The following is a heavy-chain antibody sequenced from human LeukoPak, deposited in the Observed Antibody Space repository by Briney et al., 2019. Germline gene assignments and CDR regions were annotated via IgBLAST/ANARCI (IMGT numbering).Heavy chain of an antibody. V-gene: IGHV3-30*02. CDR3: AKDLEIVGATSLFDY. D-gene: IGHD1-26*01. Sequence: GSLRLSCAASGFTFSSYAMSWVRQAPGKGLEWVAFIRYDGSNKYYADSVKGRFTISRDNSKNTLYLQMNSLRAEDTAVYYCAKDLEIVGATSLFDYWGQGTLVTVSS. CDR2: IRYDGSNK. CDR1: GFTFSSYA. J-gene: IGHJ4*02.